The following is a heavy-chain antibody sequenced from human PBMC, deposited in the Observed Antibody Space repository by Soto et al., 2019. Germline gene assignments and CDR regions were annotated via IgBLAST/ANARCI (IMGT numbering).Heavy chain of an antibody. D-gene: IGHD2-15*01. CDR1: GGSFSGYY. CDR3: ARAAPRYCSGGSCYPGRDY. V-gene: IGHV4-34*01. J-gene: IGHJ4*02. CDR2: INHSGST. Sequence: SETLSLTCAVYGGSFSGYYWSWIRQPPGKGLEWIGEINHSGSTNYNPSLKSRVTISVDTSKNQFSLKLSSVTAADTAVYYCARAAPRYCSGGSCYPGRDYWGQGTLVTVSS.